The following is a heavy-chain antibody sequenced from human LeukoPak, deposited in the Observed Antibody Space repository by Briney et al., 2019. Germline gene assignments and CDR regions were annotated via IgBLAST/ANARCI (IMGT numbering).Heavy chain of an antibody. CDR2: ISGSGEDT. CDR1: GFTFSNFA. CDR3: TKVLSTVRYFWYGVHV. V-gene: IGHV3-23*01. Sequence: PGGSLRLSCAGSGFTFSNFAMAWVRQTPGKALEWISGISGSGEDTYYGDPVKGRFTISRDNSNSTVYMQMNRLRVEDTAVYYCTKVLSTVRYFWYGVHVWGQGATVTVSS. J-gene: IGHJ6*02. D-gene: IGHD2-15*01.